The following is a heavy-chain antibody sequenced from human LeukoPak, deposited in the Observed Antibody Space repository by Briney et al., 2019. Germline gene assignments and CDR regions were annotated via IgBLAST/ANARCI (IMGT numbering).Heavy chain of an antibody. D-gene: IGHD2-2*01. Sequence: PGGSLRLSCAASGFTFSSYAMTWVRQAPGKGLEWVSVISDSESSTNYVDSVKGRFTVSRDNSKNTLCLEMNSLRAEDTAVYYCARGGSGTSVLYYWGQGPLVTVSS. CDR3: ARGGSGTSVLYY. CDR2: ISDSESST. V-gene: IGHV3-23*01. J-gene: IGHJ4*02. CDR1: GFTFSSYA.